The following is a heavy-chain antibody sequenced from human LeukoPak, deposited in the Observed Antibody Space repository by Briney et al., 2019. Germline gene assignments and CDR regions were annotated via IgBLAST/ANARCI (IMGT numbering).Heavy chain of an antibody. J-gene: IGHJ6*02. Sequence: GASVKVSCKASGYTFTSYGISWVRQAPGQGLEWMGWISAYNGNTNYAQKLQGRVIMTTDTSTSTAYMELRSLRSDDTAVYYCARGGTLQSAHLGYYYGMDVWGQGTTVTVSS. CDR2: ISAYNGNT. D-gene: IGHD4-11*01. CDR3: ARGGTLQSAHLGYYYGMDV. V-gene: IGHV1-18*01. CDR1: GYTFTSYG.